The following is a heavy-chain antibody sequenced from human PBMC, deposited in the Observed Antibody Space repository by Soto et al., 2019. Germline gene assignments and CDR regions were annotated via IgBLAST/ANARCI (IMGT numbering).Heavy chain of an antibody. Sequence: PSETLSLTCTVSGGSISSGDYYWSWIRQPPGKCLEGIGYIYYSGNTYYNPSLTSRVTISLDTSKNQVSLKLSSVTAADTAVYFCARGTWLWLNYFDFWGPGTLVTVSS. CDR1: GGSISSGDYY. D-gene: IGHD5-18*01. CDR2: IYYSGNT. V-gene: IGHV4-30-4*01. J-gene: IGHJ4*02. CDR3: ARGTWLWLNYFDF.